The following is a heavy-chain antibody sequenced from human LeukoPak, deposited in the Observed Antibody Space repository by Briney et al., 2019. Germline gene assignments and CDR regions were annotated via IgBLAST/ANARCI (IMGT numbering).Heavy chain of an antibody. D-gene: IGHD2-15*01. CDR2: INPSGGIT. CDR3: ARGATSYPFDP. Sequence: ASVKVSCKPSGSAFTTNSVHWVRQAPGQGLEWMGIINPSGGITSYAQKFQGRVTMTRDTSTSAVYMELSSLRSDDTAVYYCARGATSYPFDPWGQGTLVTVSS. V-gene: IGHV1-46*01. J-gene: IGHJ5*02. CDR1: GSAFTTNS.